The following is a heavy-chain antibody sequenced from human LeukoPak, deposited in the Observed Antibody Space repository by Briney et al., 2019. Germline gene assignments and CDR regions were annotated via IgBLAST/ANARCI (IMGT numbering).Heavy chain of an antibody. CDR3: VKDRYGDLEN. J-gene: IGHJ4*01. Sequence: PGRSLRLSSAASGFNFRTYGMHWVRQAPGKGLEWLAIIWHDGSNKYYGDSVKGRLTISRDNSKNTLYLEMNSLRAEDTAVYYCVKDRYGDLENWGQGTLVTVSS. CDR1: GFNFRTYG. D-gene: IGHD4-17*01. V-gene: IGHV3-33*03. CDR2: IWHDGSNK.